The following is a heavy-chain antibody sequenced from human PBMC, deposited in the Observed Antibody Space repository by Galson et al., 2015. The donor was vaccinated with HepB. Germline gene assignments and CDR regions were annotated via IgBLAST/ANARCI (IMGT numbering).Heavy chain of an antibody. D-gene: IGHD4-17*01. Sequence: SLRLSCAASGFTFSDYYMAWVRQGPEKGLEWISHISNTGTSKYYADSVKGRFTISRDNAKNSMSLQMNSLTVEDTAVYYCARYDHGLPTYWGQGTLVSVSS. CDR3: ARYDHGLPTY. V-gene: IGHV3-11*01. CDR1: GFTFSDYY. J-gene: IGHJ4*02. CDR2: ISNTGTSK.